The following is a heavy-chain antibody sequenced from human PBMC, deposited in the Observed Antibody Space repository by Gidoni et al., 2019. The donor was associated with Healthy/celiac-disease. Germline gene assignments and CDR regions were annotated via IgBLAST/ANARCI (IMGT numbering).Heavy chain of an antibody. V-gene: IGHV4-39*01. J-gene: IGHJ3*02. CDR3: ARLTYDSSATWAFDI. D-gene: IGHD3-22*01. CDR1: GGSISSSSYY. CDR2: IYYSGST. Sequence: QLQLQESGPGLVKPSETLSLTCTVSGGSISSSSYYWGWIRQPPGKGLEWIGSIYYSGSTYYNPSRKSRVTISVDTSKNQFSLKLSSVTAADTAVYYCARLTYDSSATWAFDIWGQGTMVTVSS.